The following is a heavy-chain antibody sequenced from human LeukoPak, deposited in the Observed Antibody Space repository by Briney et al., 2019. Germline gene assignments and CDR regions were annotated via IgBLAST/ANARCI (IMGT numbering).Heavy chain of an antibody. CDR2: FDPEDGET. D-gene: IGHD6-13*01. CDR3: ATSSSSWYSLQYFDY. J-gene: IGHJ4*02. CDR1: GYTLTELS. V-gene: IGHV1-24*01. Sequence: ASVKVSCKVSGYTLTELSMHWVRQAPGKELEWMGGFDPEDGETIYAQKFQGRVTMTEDTSTDTAYMELSSLRSEDTAVYYCATSSSSWYSLQYFDYWGQGTLVTVSS.